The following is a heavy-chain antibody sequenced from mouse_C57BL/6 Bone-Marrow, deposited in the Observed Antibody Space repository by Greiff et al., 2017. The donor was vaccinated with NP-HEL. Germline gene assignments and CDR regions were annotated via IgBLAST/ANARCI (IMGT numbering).Heavy chain of an antibody. D-gene: IGHD1-1*01. V-gene: IGHV1-55*01. CDR3: AGFDYYGGGYAFAY. J-gene: IGHJ3*01. CDR1: GYTFTSYW. Sequence: QVQLQQPGAELVKPGASVKMSCKASGYTFTSYWITWVKQRPGQGLEWIGDIYPGSGSTNYNEKFKSKATLTVDTSSSTAYMQLSSLPSEDSAVYYCAGFDYYGGGYAFAYWGQGTLVTVSA. CDR2: IYPGSGST.